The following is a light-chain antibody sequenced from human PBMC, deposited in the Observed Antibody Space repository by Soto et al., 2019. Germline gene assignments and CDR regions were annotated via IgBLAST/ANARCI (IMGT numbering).Light chain of an antibody. CDR3: SSYTSSSTLLYV. V-gene: IGLV2-14*03. Sequence: QSVLTRPASVSGSPGQSITISCTGTSSDVGGYNYVSWYQQHPGKAPKLMIYDVSNRPSGVSNRFSGSKSGNTASLTISGLQAEDEAEYYCSSYTSSSTLLYVFGTGTTVTVL. CDR2: DVS. CDR1: SSDVGGYNY. J-gene: IGLJ1*01.